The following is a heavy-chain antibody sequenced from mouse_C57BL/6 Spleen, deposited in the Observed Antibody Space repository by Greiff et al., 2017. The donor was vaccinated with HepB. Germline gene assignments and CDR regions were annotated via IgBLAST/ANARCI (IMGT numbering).Heavy chain of an antibody. J-gene: IGHJ1*03. CDR3: ARLGTVGEEDFDV. Sequence: QVQLQQPGAELVKPGASVKLSCKASGYTFTSYWMHWVKQRPGQGLEWIGMIHPNSGSTNYNEKFKSKATLTVDKSSSTAYMQLSSLTSEDSAVYDWARLGTVGEEDFDVWGTGTTVTVSS. CDR2: IHPNSGST. D-gene: IGHD1-1*01. V-gene: IGHV1-64*01. CDR1: GYTFTSYW.